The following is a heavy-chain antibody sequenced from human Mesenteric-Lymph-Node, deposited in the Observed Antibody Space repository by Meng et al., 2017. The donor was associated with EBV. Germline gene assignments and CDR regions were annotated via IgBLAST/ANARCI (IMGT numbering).Heavy chain of an antibody. D-gene: IGHD3-10*01. CDR1: GASISSDNW. Sequence: VPLQGPGPGLVKPSGTLSLTCAVSGASISSDNWWSWVRQPPGKGLEWIGEIYHSGSTNYNPSLKSRVTISVDKSKRQFSLKLTSVTAADTAVYHCARFQRFGDFDWGQGTLVTVSS. CDR3: ARFQRFGDFD. V-gene: IGHV4-4*02. J-gene: IGHJ4*02. CDR2: IYHSGST.